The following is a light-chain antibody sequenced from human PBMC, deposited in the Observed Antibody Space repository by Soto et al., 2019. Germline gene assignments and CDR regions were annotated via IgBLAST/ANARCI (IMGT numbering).Light chain of an antibody. CDR1: SSNIGAGYD. J-gene: IGLJ1*01. CDR2: GNS. CDR3: QSYDSNLSGYV. Sequence: QPVLTQPPSVSGAPGQRVTISCTGSSSNIGAGYDVHWYQQLPGTAPKLLIYGNSNRPSGVPDRFSGSKSGTSASLAITGLQAEDEADYYCQSYDSNLSGYVFGTGTKLTVL. V-gene: IGLV1-40*01.